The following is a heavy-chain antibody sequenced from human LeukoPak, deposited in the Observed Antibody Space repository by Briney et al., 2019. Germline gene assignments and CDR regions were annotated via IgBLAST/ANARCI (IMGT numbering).Heavy chain of an antibody. J-gene: IGHJ3*01. Sequence: SQTLSLSCDISGDTVSSNSAAWNWIRQSPSRGLEWLGRTYYRSKWYYDYAVSVKSRITISPDTSKNQFSLQLNSVTADDTAVYYCARGFALDFWGQGTMVTVSS. CDR2: TYYRSKWYY. V-gene: IGHV6-1*01. CDR1: GDTVSSNSAA. CDR3: ARGFALDF.